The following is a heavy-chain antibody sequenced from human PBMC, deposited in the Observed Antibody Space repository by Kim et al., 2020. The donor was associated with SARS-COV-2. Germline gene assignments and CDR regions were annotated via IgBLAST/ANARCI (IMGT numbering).Heavy chain of an antibody. V-gene: IGHV3-30*03. D-gene: IGHD6-19*01. J-gene: IGHJ5*02. Sequence: VKGRFTIARDNSKNTLYLQMNSLRAEDTAVYYCATLIIAVAQRGKGWFDPWGQGTLVTVSS. CDR3: ATLIIAVAQRGKGWFDP.